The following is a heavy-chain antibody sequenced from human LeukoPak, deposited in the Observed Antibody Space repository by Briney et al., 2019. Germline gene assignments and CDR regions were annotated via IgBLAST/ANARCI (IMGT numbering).Heavy chain of an antibody. CDR1: EFTFSSYD. V-gene: IGHV3-23*01. CDR3: AKDRYSSGYSFDY. CDR2: ISGSGGST. Sequence: GGSLRLSCAASEFTFSSYDMSWVGQAPGKGLEWVSAISGSGGSTYYADSVKGRFTISRDNAKNSLYLQMNSLRAEDTALYYCAKDRYSSGYSFDYWGQGTLVTVSS. J-gene: IGHJ4*02. D-gene: IGHD3-22*01.